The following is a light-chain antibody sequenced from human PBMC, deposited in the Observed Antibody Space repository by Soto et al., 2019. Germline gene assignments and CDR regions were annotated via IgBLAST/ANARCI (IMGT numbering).Light chain of an antibody. Sequence: DIEMTQSPSSVSASVGDGVTITCRVSQGVRDWVAWYQQKPGKAPKLLFSTTSTLEDGVLSRCSGSASGTEFTLTISSLQHEDYATYYCQQANSFPPTTFGQGTKVDIK. J-gene: IGKJ1*01. CDR1: QGVRDW. V-gene: IGKV1-12*01. CDR3: QQANSFPPTT. CDR2: TTS.